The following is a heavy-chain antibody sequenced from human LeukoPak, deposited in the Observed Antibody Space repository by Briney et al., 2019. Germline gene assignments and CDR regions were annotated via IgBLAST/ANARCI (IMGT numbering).Heavy chain of an antibody. CDR3: ARVLSSSWYGGWFDP. D-gene: IGHD6-13*01. CDR2: INHSGST. CDR1: GGSMSSYY. V-gene: IGHV4-34*01. J-gene: IGHJ5*02. Sequence: SETLSLTCSVSGGSMSSYYWSWIRQPPGKGLEWIGEINHSGSTNYNPSLKSRVTISVDTSKNQFSLKLSSVTAADTAVYYCARVLSSSWYGGWFDPWGQGTLVTVSS.